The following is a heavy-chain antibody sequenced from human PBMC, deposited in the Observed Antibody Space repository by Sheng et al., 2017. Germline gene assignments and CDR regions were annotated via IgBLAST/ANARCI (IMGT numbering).Heavy chain of an antibody. D-gene: IGHD3-16*02. CDR1: GGTFSSYA. CDR3: ATSTFGGVIVQAEPVFDI. CDR2: IIPIFGTA. V-gene: IGHV1-69*13. J-gene: IGHJ3*02. Sequence: QVQLVQSGAEVKKPGSSVKVSCKASGGTFSSYAISWVRQAPGQGLEWMGGIIPIFGTANYAQKFQGRVTITADESTSTAYMELSSLRSEDTAVYYCATSTFGGVIVQAEPVFDIWGQGTMVTVSS.